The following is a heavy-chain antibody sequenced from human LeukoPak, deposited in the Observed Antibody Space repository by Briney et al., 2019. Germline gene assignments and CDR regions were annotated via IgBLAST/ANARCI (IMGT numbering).Heavy chain of an antibody. CDR2: INPNSGGT. CDR3: ARDRRRYSSPDY. D-gene: IGHD6-13*01. CDR1: GYTFTGYY. V-gene: IGHV1-2*02. J-gene: IGHJ4*02. Sequence: ASVKVSCKASGYTFTGYYMHWVRQAPAQGLEWMGWINPNSGGTNYAQKFQGRVTMTRDTSISTAYMELSRLRSDDTAVYYCARDRRRYSSPDYWGQGTLVTVSS.